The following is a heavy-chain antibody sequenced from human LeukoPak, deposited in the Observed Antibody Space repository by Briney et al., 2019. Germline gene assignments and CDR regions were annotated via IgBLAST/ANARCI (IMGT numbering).Heavy chain of an antibody. D-gene: IGHD2-2*01. V-gene: IGHV3-23*01. Sequence: GGSLRLSCAASGITFSSHAMSWVRQAPGKGLEWVSSTDGTTYYADSVRGRFTISRDNSKNTLFLQMNTLRAEDTALYYCVACSGASCYGDRFDPWGQGTLVTVSS. CDR3: VACSGASCYGDRFDP. CDR1: GITFSSHA. CDR2: TDGTT. J-gene: IGHJ5*02.